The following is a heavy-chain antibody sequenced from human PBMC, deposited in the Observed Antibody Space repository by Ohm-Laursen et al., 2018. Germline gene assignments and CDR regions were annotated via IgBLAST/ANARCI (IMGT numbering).Heavy chain of an antibody. CDR1: GGSISSGGYY. Sequence: TLSLTCTVSGGSISSGGYYWSWIRQHPGKGLEWIGYIYYSGSTYYNPSLKSRVTISVDTSKNQFSLKLSSVTAVDTAVYYCARRRENGDSEYYFDSWGQGTLVTVSS. CDR3: ARRRENGDSEYYFDS. V-gene: IGHV4-31*03. D-gene: IGHD4-17*01. CDR2: IYYSGST. J-gene: IGHJ4*02.